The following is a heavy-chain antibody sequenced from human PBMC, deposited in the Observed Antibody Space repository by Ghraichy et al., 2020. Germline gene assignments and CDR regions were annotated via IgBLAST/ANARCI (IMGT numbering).Heavy chain of an antibody. V-gene: IGHV3-23*01. Sequence: GGSLRLSCAASGFTFSSYAMSWVRQAPGKGLEWVSAISGSGGSTYYADSVKGRFTISRDNSKNTLYLQMNSLRAEDTAVYYCAKDIRDIVLMVYGPEEGYWGQGTLVTVSS. CDR2: ISGSGGST. CDR1: GFTFSSYA. J-gene: IGHJ4*02. CDR3: AKDIRDIVLMVYGPEEGY. D-gene: IGHD2-8*01.